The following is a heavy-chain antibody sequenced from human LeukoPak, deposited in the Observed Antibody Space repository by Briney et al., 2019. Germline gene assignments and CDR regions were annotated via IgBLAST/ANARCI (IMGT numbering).Heavy chain of an antibody. CDR1: GYTFTSYD. J-gene: IGHJ4*02. V-gene: IGHV1-8*03. CDR2: MNPNSGNT. Sequence: ASVKVSCKASGYTFTSYDINWVRQATGQGLEWMGWMNPNSGNTGYAQKFQGRVTITRNTSISTAYMELSSLRSEDTAVYYCARDADLEVPAAFDYWGQGTLVTVSS. D-gene: IGHD2-2*01. CDR3: ARDADLEVPAAFDY.